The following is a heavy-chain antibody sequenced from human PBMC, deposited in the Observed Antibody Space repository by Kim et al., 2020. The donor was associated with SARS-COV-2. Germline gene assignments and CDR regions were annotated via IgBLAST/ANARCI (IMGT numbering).Heavy chain of an antibody. Sequence: YYADSVKGRFTISRDNSKNTLYLQMNSLRAEDTAVYYCAKGGSGWYYFDYWGQGTLVTVSS. D-gene: IGHD6-19*01. J-gene: IGHJ4*02. V-gene: IGHV3-23*01. CDR3: AKGGSGWYYFDY.